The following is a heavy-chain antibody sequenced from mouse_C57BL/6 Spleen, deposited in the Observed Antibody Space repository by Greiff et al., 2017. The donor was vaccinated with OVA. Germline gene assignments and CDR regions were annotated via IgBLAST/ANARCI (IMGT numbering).Heavy chain of an antibody. D-gene: IGHD4-1*01. V-gene: IGHV5-17*01. CDR3: ARGTGKDGYYYDD. J-gene: IGHJ2*01. Sequence: EVKLVESGGGLVKPGGSLKLSCAASGFTFSDYGMHWVRQAPEKGLEWVAYISSGSSTIYYADTVKGRFTISRDNAKNTLFLQMTSLRSEDTAMYYCARGTGKDGYYYDDWGQGTTLTVSS. CDR2: ISSGSSTI. CDR1: GFTFSDYG.